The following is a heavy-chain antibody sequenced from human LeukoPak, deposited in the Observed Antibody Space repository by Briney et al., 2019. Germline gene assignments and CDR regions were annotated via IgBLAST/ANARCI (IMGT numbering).Heavy chain of an antibody. D-gene: IGHD3-16*01. CDR3: ARNLAVNWFAP. J-gene: IGHJ5*02. CDR1: GFTFSSYS. Sequence: GGSLRLSCAASGFTFSSYSMNWVRQAPGKGLEWVANINPDGHEKNYVDSLKGRFTISRDNVKNLVFLQMDSLRVDDTAVYYCARNLAVNWFAPWGQGTLVTVSS. V-gene: IGHV3-7*01. CDR2: INPDGHEK.